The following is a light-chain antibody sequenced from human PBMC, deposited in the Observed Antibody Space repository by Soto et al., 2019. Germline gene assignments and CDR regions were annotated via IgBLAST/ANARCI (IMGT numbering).Light chain of an antibody. CDR1: SSDVGGYEF. V-gene: IGLV2-11*01. CDR3: CSYAGTYVYV. CDR2: DVS. Sequence: QSALTQPRSVSGSPGQSVTVSCTGTSSDVGGYEFVSWYQQHPGKAPKLMIYDVSKRPSGVPDRFSGSKPGNTASLTISGLQTEDEAVYFCCSYAGTYVYVFGTGTKVTVL. J-gene: IGLJ1*01.